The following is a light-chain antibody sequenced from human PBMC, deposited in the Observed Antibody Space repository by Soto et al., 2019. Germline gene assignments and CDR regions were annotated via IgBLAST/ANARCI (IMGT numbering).Light chain of an antibody. CDR1: GSNIGSNT. J-gene: IGLJ3*02. CDR2: SNN. V-gene: IGLV1-44*01. Sequence: QSVLTQPPSASGTPGQRVTISCSGSGSNIGSNTVNWYQHLPGTAPKLLIYSNNQRPSGVPDRFSGSKSGTSASLAISGLQSEDEADYYCAAWDDSLNGWVFGGRTKLTVL. CDR3: AAWDDSLNGWV.